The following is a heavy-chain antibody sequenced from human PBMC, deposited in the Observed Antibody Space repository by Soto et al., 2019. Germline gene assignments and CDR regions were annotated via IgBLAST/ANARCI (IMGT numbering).Heavy chain of an antibody. D-gene: IGHD6-13*01. V-gene: IGHV1-8*01. CDR1: GYTFTSYD. J-gene: IGHJ6*03. Sequence: QVQLVQSGAEVKKPGASVKVYCKASGYTFTSYDINWVRQATGQGLEWMGWMNPNSGNTGYAQKFQGRVTMTRNTSISTAYMELSSLRSEDTAVYYCARAAAGEYYYYMDVWGKGTTVTVSS. CDR2: MNPNSGNT. CDR3: ARAAAGEYYYYMDV.